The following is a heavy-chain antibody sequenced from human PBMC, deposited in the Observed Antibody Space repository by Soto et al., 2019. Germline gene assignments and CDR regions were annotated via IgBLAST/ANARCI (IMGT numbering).Heavy chain of an antibody. CDR1: GYTFTSYY. V-gene: IGHV1-46*01. J-gene: IGHJ5*02. Sequence: SVKVSCKASGYTFTSYYMHWVRQAPGQGLEWMGIINPSGGSTSYAQKFQGRLTMTRDTSTSTVYMELSSLRSEDTAVYYCAGGIAARDWFDPWGQGTLVTAPQ. CDR2: INPSGGST. D-gene: IGHD6-13*01. CDR3: AGGIAARDWFDP.